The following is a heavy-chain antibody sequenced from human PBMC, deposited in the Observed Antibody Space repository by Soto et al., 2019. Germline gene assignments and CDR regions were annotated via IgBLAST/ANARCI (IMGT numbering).Heavy chain of an antibody. Sequence: ASVKVSCKGSGYSFTNYGIGWVRQAPGQGLEWVGWINPHRETTVYAQKLQGRVTMTTDTSKIQFSLKLSSVTAADTAVYYCVREGGDNWFDPWGQGTLVTVSS. CDR3: VREGGDNWFDP. CDR1: GYSFTNYG. J-gene: IGHJ5*02. CDR2: INPHRETT. V-gene: IGHV1-18*01. D-gene: IGHD3-16*01.